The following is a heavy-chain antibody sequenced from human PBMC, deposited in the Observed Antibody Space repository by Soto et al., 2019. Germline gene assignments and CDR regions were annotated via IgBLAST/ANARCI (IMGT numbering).Heavy chain of an antibody. J-gene: IGHJ4*02. CDR2: ISRDEDNT. CDR3: VSWMSAHFDY. Sequence: VLLLESGGGFVQPGGSVRLSCAAPQFTFGGLGLNWVRQSPGRGLEWVATISRDEDNTHYADSVNGRFTISKDRSTNTLHLHMASLRAEDTAMYYCVSWMSAHFDYWGRGTLVTVSS. V-gene: IGHV3-23*01. D-gene: IGHD2-2*03. CDR1: QFTFGGLG.